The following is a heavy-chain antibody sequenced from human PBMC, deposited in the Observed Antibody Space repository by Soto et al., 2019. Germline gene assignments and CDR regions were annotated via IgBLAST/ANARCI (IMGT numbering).Heavy chain of an antibody. J-gene: IGHJ6*03. CDR2: ISANNGDT. Sequence: QVQLVQSGAEVKKPGASVKVSCKASGYTFTSHGISWVPQAPGQGLEWMGWISANNGDTNYAQKFQGRVTVTTDTSTSTGYMELRSLRSEDTAVYYCARMVRGSNIDYYYYMDVWGIGTTVTVSS. D-gene: IGHD3-10*01. V-gene: IGHV1-18*01. CDR3: ARMVRGSNIDYYYYMDV. CDR1: GYTFTSHG.